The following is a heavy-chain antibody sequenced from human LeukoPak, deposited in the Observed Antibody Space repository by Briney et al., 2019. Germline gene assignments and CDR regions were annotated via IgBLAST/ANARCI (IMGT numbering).Heavy chain of an antibody. D-gene: IGHD2-2*01. V-gene: IGHV7-4-1*02. CDR1: GYTFTSYA. J-gene: IGHJ3*02. CDR3: ARAGDIVVVPGANDAFDM. CDR2: INTNTGNP. Sequence: ASVKVSCKASGYTFTSYAMNWVRQAPGQGLEWMGWINTNTGNPTYAQGFTGRFVFSLDTSVSTAYLQISSLKAEDTAVYYCARAGDIVVVPGANDAFDMWGQGTMVTVSP.